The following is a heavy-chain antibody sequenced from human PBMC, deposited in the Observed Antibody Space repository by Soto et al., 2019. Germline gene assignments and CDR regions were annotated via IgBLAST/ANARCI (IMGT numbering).Heavy chain of an antibody. D-gene: IGHD2-21*01. CDR3: TTAVVAGGY. J-gene: IGHJ4*02. CDR1: GFTFITSW. Sequence: EVQLVESGGDLVKPGGSLRLCCAASGFTFITSWMSWIRKAPGKGLEWVALIKNKGDGGTTDYAAPVKGRFTISRDDSRNTLYLQMNSLKTEDTAVYYCTTAVVAGGYWGQGTLVTVSS. V-gene: IGHV3-15*01. CDR2: IKNKGDGGTT.